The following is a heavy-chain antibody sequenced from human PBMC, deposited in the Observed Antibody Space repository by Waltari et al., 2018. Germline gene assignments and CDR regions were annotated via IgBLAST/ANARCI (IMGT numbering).Heavy chain of an antibody. D-gene: IGHD3-16*01. Sequence: QVQLQESGPGLVKPSETLSLTCTVSGGSISSYYWSWIRQPPGEGLEWIGYIYYSGSTNYNPSLKSRVTISVDTSKNQFSLKLSSVTAAATAVYYCARGGIWGAYYYYYMDVWGKGTTVTISS. CDR3: ARGGIWGAYYYYYMDV. V-gene: IGHV4-59*01. CDR1: GGSISSYY. CDR2: IYYSGST. J-gene: IGHJ6*03.